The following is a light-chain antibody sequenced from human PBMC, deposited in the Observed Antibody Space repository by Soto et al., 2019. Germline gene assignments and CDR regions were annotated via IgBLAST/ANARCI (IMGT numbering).Light chain of an antibody. CDR3: QQFGSSPWT. CDR1: QSVSSSY. J-gene: IGKJ1*01. CDR2: GAS. V-gene: IGKV3-20*01. Sequence: EIVLTQSPGTLSLSPGERATLSCWASQSVSSSYFAWYQQKPGQAPRLLIYGASSRATGIPDRFSGSGSGTDFTLTISRPEPEDFAVYYCQQFGSSPWTFGQGTKVDIK.